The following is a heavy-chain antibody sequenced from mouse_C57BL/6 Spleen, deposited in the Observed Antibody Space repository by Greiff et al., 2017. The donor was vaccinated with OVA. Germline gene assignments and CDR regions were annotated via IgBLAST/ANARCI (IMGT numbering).Heavy chain of an antibody. D-gene: IGHD5-2*01. Sequence: EVKLVESGEGLVKPGGSLKLSCAASGFTFSSYAMSWVRQTPEKRLEWVAYISSGGDYTYYAVTVKGRFTISRDNARNTLYLQMSSLKSEDTAMYYCTRETNTFDYWGQGTTLTVSS. V-gene: IGHV5-9-1*02. CDR3: TRETNTFDY. CDR2: ISSGGDYT. CDR1: GFTFSSYA. J-gene: IGHJ2*01.